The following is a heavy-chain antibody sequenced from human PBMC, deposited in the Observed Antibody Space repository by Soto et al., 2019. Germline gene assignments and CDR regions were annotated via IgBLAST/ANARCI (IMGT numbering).Heavy chain of an antibody. D-gene: IGHD3-10*01. CDR1: GYTFTSYA. V-gene: IGHV1-3*01. Sequence: QVQLVQSGAEVKKPGASVKVSCKASGYTFTSYAMHWVRQAPGQRLEWMGWINAGNGNTKYSQKFQGRVTITRDTXTSTAYMELSSLRSEDTAVYYCASSRITMVPYGMDVWCQGSTVTVSS. CDR3: ASSRITMVPYGMDV. J-gene: IGHJ6*02. CDR2: INAGNGNT.